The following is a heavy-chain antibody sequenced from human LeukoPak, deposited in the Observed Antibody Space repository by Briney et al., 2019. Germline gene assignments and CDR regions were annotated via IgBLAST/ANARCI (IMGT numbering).Heavy chain of an antibody. Sequence: PGGSLRLSCAPSVFSFSTYSMNWVRQAPGESLEWVSSITSSSNYIYYADSVKGRFIISRDNAKSSLFLQMNSLSAEDTAVYFCARDLYEYYYYYGMDVWGQGTTVTVSS. J-gene: IGHJ6*02. D-gene: IGHD5/OR15-5a*01. CDR3: ARDLYEYYYYYGMDV. CDR2: ITSSSNYI. V-gene: IGHV3-21*04. CDR1: VFSFSTYS.